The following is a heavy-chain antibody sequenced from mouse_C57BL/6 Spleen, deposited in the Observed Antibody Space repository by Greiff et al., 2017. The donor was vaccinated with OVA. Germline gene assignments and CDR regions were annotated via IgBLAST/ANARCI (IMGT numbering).Heavy chain of an antibody. CDR3: AYGYDEEAWFAY. V-gene: IGHV5-4*01. CDR1: GFTFSSYA. CDR2: ISDGGSYT. Sequence: EVQRVESGGGLVKPGGSLKLSCAASGFTFSSYAMSWVRQTPEKRLEWVATISDGGSYTYYPDNVKGRFTISRDNAKNNLYLQMSHLKSEDTAMYYCAYGYDEEAWFAYWGQGTLVTVSA. J-gene: IGHJ3*01. D-gene: IGHD2-2*01.